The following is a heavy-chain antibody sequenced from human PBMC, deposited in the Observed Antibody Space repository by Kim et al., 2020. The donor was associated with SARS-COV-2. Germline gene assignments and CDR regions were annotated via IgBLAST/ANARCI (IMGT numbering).Heavy chain of an antibody. CDR3: TTVHQVNVAVTARFFDL. D-gene: IGHD2-21*02. V-gene: IGHV3-15*01. CDR1: GFTFTNAW. J-gene: IGHJ2*01. CDR2: IQSKTDGGTT. Sequence: GGSLRLSCAASGFTFTNAWMTWVRQAPGRGLEWVGRIQSKTDGGTTDYAAPVKGRFTISRDDSENTLYLQMNSLKAEDTALYYCTTVHQVNVAVTARFFDLWGRGTLVTVSS.